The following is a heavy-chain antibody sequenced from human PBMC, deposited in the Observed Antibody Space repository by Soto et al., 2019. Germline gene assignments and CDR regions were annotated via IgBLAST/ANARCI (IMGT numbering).Heavy chain of an antibody. CDR3: ASGQQVILRYYYGLDV. CDR2: IYYDDGST. D-gene: IGHD6-13*01. CDR1: GFTVSTNY. V-gene: IGHV3-53*02. J-gene: IGHJ6*02. Sequence: EVQLVETGGGLIQPGGSLRLSCAVSGFTVSTNYMSWVRQAPGKGLEWVSVIYYDDGSTYYADSVKGRFSISRDSSRNTLYLQMNSLRAEDRAVYYCASGQQVILRYYYGLDVWGQGTTVTVSS.